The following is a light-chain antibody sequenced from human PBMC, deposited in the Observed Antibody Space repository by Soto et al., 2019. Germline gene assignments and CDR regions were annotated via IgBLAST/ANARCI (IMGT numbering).Light chain of an antibody. Sequence: DIQMTQSPSSLSASVGDRVTITCRASQSISSYVNWYQQKPGKAPNLLIYAASSLQSGVPSRFSGSGFGTDFTLTISSLQPDDFATYYCQHSFSTPLTFGGGTKVEI. CDR2: AAS. CDR1: QSISSY. CDR3: QHSFSTPLT. V-gene: IGKV1-39*01. J-gene: IGKJ4*01.